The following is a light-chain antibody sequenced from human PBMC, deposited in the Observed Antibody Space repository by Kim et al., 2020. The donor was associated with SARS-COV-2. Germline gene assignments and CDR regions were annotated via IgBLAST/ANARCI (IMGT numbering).Light chain of an antibody. V-gene: IGKV3-20*01. CDR3: HHYGSSPDT. Sequence: SPGEKATLSDRASQILNSNFLAWYQLKPGQAPRLLIFNTSSRATGIPDRFSGSGSGTDFTLTISRLETEDFAVYYCHHYGSSPDTFGGGTKVDIK. J-gene: IGKJ4*01. CDR1: QILNSNF. CDR2: NTS.